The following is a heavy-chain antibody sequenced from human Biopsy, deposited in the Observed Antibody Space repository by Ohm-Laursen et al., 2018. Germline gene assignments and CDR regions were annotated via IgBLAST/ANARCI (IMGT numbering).Heavy chain of an antibody. V-gene: IGHV4-34*01. J-gene: IGHJ6*02. CDR1: GEPSSGYF. D-gene: IGHD5-12*01. Sequence: SETLSLTCAVNGEPSSGYFWNGIRQPPGKGLEWIGEINQSGSTKYNPSLKRRATLSADSSNSQFSLRPTSVTAADTAIYYCARGSGYFKLDVWGQGTTVTVSS. CDR3: ARGSGYFKLDV. CDR2: INQSGST.